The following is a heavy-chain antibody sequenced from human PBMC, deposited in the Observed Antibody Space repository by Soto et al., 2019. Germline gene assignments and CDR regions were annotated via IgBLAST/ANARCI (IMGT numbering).Heavy chain of an antibody. CDR3: AKGGTSSLPFDY. J-gene: IGHJ4*02. CDR1: GGSVSPYY. D-gene: IGHD2-2*01. V-gene: IGHV4-59*02. CDR2: IRYSGST. Sequence: QVQLQESGPELVKPSETLSLTCTVSGGSVSPYYWSWIRQSPGKGLEWIGNIRYSGSTDYNPSLKSRVTISIDTSTNQFSLKLTSVTAADTAVYYCAKGGTSSLPFDYWGQGTLVTVSS.